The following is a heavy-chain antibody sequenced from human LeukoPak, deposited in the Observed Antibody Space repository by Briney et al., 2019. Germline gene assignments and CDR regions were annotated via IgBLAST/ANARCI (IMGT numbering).Heavy chain of an antibody. V-gene: IGHV4-59*08. J-gene: IGHJ4*02. Sequence: SETLSLTCTVSGGSISSYYWSWIRQPPGKGLEWIGYIYYSGSTNYNPSLKSRVTISVDTSKNQFSLRLSSVTAADTAVYYCARQGTTVTTGGDYFDYWGQGTLVTVSS. CDR3: ARQGTTVTTGGDYFDY. CDR1: GGSISSYY. CDR2: IYYSGST. D-gene: IGHD4-17*01.